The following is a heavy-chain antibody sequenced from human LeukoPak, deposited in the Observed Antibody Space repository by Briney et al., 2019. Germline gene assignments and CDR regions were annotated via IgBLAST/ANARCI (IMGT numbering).Heavy chain of an antibody. CDR1: GGSISSGGYY. Sequence: SETLSLTCTVSGGSISSGGYYWSWIRQHPGKGLEWIGYIYYSGSTYYNPSLKSRVTISVDTSKNQFSLKLSSVTAADTAVYYCARVWAAAWYFDLWGRGTLVTVSS. J-gene: IGHJ2*01. CDR3: ARVWAAAWYFDL. D-gene: IGHD1-26*01. V-gene: IGHV4-31*03. CDR2: IYYSGST.